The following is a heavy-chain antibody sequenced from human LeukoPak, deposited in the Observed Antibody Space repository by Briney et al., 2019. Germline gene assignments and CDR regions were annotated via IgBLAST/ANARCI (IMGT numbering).Heavy chain of an antibody. CDR1: GYTFTSYY. CDR3: ARDLGFYYYGMDV. J-gene: IGHJ6*02. V-gene: IGHV1-2*02. CDR2: INPNSGGT. D-gene: IGHD3-16*01. Sequence: ASVKVSCKASGYTFTSYYMHWVRQAPGQGLEWMGWINPNSGGTNYAQKFQGRVTMTRDTSISTAYMELSRLRSDDTAVYYCARDLGFYYYGMDVWGQGTTVTVSS.